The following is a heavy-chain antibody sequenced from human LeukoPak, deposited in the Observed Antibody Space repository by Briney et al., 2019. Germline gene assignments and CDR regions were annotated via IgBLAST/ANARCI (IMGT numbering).Heavy chain of an antibody. CDR2: ISSNSRTI. CDR1: GFIFSSYT. J-gene: IGHJ4*02. CDR3: ARVTTVSPDY. V-gene: IGHV3-48*01. Sequence: GGSLRLSCAASGFIFSSYTMTWVRQAPGKGLEWVSHISSNSRTIYYADFVKGRFTISRDNAKNSLHLQLNSLRAEDTAVYYCARVTTVSPDYWGQGTLVTVSS. D-gene: IGHD3-3*01.